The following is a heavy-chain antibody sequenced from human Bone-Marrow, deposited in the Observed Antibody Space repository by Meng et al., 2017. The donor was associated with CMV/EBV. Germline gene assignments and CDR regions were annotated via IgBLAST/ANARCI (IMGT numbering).Heavy chain of an antibody. CDR2: INSDGGSI. J-gene: IGHJ5*02. V-gene: IGHV3-74*01. CDR1: GLTFSRHW. CDR3: AGGRKWRAHDS. D-gene: IGHD3-16*01. Sequence: GESLKISCVASGLTFSRHWMHWVRQAPGKGLVWVSRINSDGGSISYADSVEGRFTISRDNAKNRLYLQMNSLRADDTAVYFCAGGRKWRAHDSWGQGTVVTVSS.